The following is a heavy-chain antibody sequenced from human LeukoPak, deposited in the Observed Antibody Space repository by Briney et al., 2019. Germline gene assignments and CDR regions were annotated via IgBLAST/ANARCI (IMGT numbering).Heavy chain of an antibody. V-gene: IGHV3-23*01. Sequence: GGSLRLSCAASGFTFSSYAMSWVRQAPGKGLEWVSSISGNGGSTYYADSVKGRFTISRDSSKNTVYLQMNSLSAEDTAAYYCAKDHYYDTTGHYSRWRSGLNDAFDIWGQGTLVTVSS. CDR1: GFTFSSYA. CDR2: ISGNGGST. J-gene: IGHJ3*02. D-gene: IGHD3-22*01. CDR3: AKDHYYDTTGHYSRWRSGLNDAFDI.